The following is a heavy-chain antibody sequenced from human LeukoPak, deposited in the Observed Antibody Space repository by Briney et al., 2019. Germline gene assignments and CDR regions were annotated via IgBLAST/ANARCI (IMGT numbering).Heavy chain of an antibody. Sequence: GGSLRLSCAASGFTFSTSPMNWVRQAPGKGAEWVSYISSSSGTIYYADSVKGGFTISRDNAENSLYLQMNSLRAEDTAVYYCARGPGSGHYFDYWGQGTLVTVSS. CDR2: ISSSSGTI. CDR3: ARGPGSGHYFDY. V-gene: IGHV3-48*04. J-gene: IGHJ4*02. D-gene: IGHD2-15*01. CDR1: GFTFSTSP.